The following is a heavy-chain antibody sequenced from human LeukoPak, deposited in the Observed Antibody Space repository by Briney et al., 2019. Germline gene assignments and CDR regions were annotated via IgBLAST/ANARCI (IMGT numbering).Heavy chain of an antibody. Sequence: GGSLRLSCAASGFTISSYAMSWVRQAPGKGLEWVSAISGSGGSTYYADSVKGRFTISRDNSKNTLYLQMNSLRAEDTAVYYCAKDRARITMIVVVTNFDYWGQGTLVTVSS. J-gene: IGHJ4*02. D-gene: IGHD3-22*01. CDR2: ISGSGGST. CDR3: AKDRARITMIVVVTNFDY. CDR1: GFTISSYA. V-gene: IGHV3-23*01.